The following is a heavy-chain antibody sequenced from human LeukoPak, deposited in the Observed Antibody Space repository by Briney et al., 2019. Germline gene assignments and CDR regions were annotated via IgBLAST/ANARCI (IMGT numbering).Heavy chain of an antibody. V-gene: IGHV3-23*01. CDR1: GFTFSSYA. D-gene: IGHD2-2*02. CDR3: AKGPSIVVVPAAIPTGFDY. Sequence: GGSLRLSCAASGFTFSSYAMSWVCQAPGKGLEWVSAISGSGGSTYYADSVKGRFTISRDNSKNTLYLQMNSLRAEDTAVYYCAKGPSIVVVPAAIPTGFDYWGQGTLVTVSS. CDR2: ISGSGGST. J-gene: IGHJ4*02.